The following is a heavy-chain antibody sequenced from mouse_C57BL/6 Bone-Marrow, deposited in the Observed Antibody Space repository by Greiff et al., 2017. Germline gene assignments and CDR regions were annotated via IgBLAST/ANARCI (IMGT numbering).Heavy chain of an antibody. J-gene: IGHJ1*03. V-gene: IGHV1-81*01. CDR3: ARSGDYYGSSWYFDV. Sequence: QVQLKQSGAELARPGASVKLSCKASGYTFTSYGISWVKQRTGQGLEWIGEIYPRSGNTYYNEKFKGKATLTADKSSSTAYMELRSLTSEDSAVYFCARSGDYYGSSWYFDVWGTGTTVTVSS. D-gene: IGHD1-1*01. CDR2: IYPRSGNT. CDR1: GYTFTSYG.